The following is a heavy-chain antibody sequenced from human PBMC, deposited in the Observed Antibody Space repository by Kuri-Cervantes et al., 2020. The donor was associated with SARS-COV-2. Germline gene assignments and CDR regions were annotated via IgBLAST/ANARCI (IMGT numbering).Heavy chain of an antibody. CDR2: IIPTFGTA. CDR3: ARGAGYCSSTSCYTAIYYYYGMDV. V-gene: IGHV1-69*13. J-gene: IGHJ6*02. D-gene: IGHD2-2*02. CDR1: GYNFTNYG. Sequence: SVKVSCKASGYNFTNYGISWVRQAPGQGLEWMGGIIPTFGTANYAQKFQGRVTITADESTSTAYMELSSLRSEGTAVYYCARGAGYCSSTSCYTAIYYYYGMDVWGQGTTVTVSS.